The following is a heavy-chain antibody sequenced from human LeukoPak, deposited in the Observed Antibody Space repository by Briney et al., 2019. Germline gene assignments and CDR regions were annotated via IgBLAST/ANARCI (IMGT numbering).Heavy chain of an antibody. CDR3: ARDLTDRGEYSSSPGPGD. CDR1: GYTFTSYG. D-gene: IGHD6-6*01. J-gene: IGHJ4*02. V-gene: IGHV1-46*01. CDR2: INPSGGST. Sequence: ASVKVSCKASGYTFTSYGISWVRQAPGQGLEWMGIINPSGGSTSYAQKFQGRVTMTRDTSTSTVYMELSSLRSEDTAVYYCARDLTDRGEYSSSPGPGDWGQGTLSPSPQ.